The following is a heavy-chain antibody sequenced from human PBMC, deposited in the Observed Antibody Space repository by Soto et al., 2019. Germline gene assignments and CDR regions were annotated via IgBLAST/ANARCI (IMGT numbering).Heavy chain of an antibody. J-gene: IGHJ5*02. CDR1: GGSFSGYY. CDR3: ARERTVTTARWFDP. V-gene: IGHV4-34*01. CDR2: INHSGST. Sequence: QVQLQQWGAGLLKPSETLSLTCAVYGGSFSGYYWSWIRQPPGKGLEWIGEINHSGSTNYNPSLKSRVTISVDTSKNQFSLKLSSVTAADTAMYYCARERTVTTARWFDPWGQGTLVTVSS. D-gene: IGHD4-17*01.